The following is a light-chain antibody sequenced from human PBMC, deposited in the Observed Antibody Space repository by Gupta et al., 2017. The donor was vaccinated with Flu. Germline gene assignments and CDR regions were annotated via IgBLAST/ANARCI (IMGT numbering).Light chain of an antibody. Sequence: DIQMTQSPSSLSASVGDRVTITCRASQSITSDLNWYQQKPGKAPKLLIYAASRLQSAVPSRFSGSGSGTDFTLTVSSLQPEDFATYYCQQSYNLPPTFGGGTKVEIK. CDR2: AAS. CDR1: QSITSD. V-gene: IGKV1-39*01. CDR3: QQSYNLPPT. J-gene: IGKJ4*01.